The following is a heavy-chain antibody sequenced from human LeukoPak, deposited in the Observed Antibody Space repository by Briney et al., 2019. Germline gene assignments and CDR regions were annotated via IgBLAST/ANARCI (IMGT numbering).Heavy chain of an antibody. CDR1: GYTFTGYY. CDR3: ARENEQLADDAFDI. D-gene: IGHD6-6*01. CDR2: INPNSGGT. J-gene: IGHJ3*02. V-gene: IGHV1-2*02. Sequence: ASVNVSCKASGYTFTGYYMHWVRQAPGQGLEWMGWINPNSGGTNYAQKFQGRVTMTRDTSISTAYMELSRLRSDDTAVYYCARENEQLADDAFDIWGQGTMVTVSS.